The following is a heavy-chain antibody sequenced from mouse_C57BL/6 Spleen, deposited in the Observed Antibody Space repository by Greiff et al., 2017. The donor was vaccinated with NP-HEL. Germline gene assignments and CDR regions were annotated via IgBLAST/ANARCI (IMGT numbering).Heavy chain of an antibody. Sequence: VKLQESGPELVKPGASVKISCKASGYAFSSSWMNWVKQRPGKGLEWIGRIYPGDGDTNYNGKFKGKATLTADKSSSTAYMQLSSLTSEDSAVYFCARYYGSSYAFAYWGQGTLVTVSA. J-gene: IGHJ3*01. CDR2: IYPGDGDT. CDR3: ARYYGSSYAFAY. D-gene: IGHD1-1*01. V-gene: IGHV1-82*01. CDR1: GYAFSSSW.